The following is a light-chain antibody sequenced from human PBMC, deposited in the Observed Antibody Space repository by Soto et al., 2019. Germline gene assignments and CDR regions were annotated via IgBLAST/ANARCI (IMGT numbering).Light chain of an antibody. CDR2: EVS. V-gene: IGLV2-8*01. Sequence: QSALTQPPSAAGSPGQSVTISCTGTSSDVGGYNYVSWYQQHPGKAPKLMIYEVSKRRSGVPDRFSGSKSGNTASLTVSGLQAEDEADYYCSSYAGSSNLVFGGGTKLTVL. J-gene: IGLJ2*01. CDR3: SSYAGSSNLV. CDR1: SSDVGGYNY.